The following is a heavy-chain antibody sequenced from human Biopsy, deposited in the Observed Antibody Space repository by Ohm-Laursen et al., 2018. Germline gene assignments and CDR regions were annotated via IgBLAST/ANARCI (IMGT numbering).Heavy chain of an antibody. CDR2: IFNSANT. V-gene: IGHV4-31*01. D-gene: IGHD3-22*01. CDR1: GGSISSGGSY. Sequence: SQTLSLTCTVSGGSISSGGSYWSWIRQRPGKGLEWIGYIFNSANTYYNPSLKNLITISGDTSKNQFSLKLNSVTAADTAVYYCARGDYFDSNGYFWFDPWAREPWSPSP. CDR3: ARGDYFDSNGYFWFDP. J-gene: IGHJ5*02.